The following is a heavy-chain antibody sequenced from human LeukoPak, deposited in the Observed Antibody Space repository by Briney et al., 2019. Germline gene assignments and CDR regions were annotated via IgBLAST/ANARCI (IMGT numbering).Heavy chain of an antibody. CDR3: AGWKVQQLGAFDI. V-gene: IGHV3-23*01. CDR2: ISGSGGST. D-gene: IGHD6-13*01. J-gene: IGHJ3*02. Sequence: PGGSLRLSCAASGFTFSSYAMSWVRQAPGKGLEWVSAISGSGGSTYYADSVKGRFTISRDNSKNTLYLQMNSLRAEDTAVYYCAGWKVQQLGAFDIWGQGTMVTVSS. CDR1: GFTFSSYA.